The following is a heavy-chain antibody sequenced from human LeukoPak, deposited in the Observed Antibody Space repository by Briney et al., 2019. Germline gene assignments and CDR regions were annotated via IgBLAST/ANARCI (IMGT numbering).Heavy chain of an antibody. CDR1: GGSISSYY. CDR3: ARQGGIAEIDY. J-gene: IGHJ4*02. D-gene: IGHD6-13*01. Sequence: SETLSLTCTVSGGSISSYYWGWIRQPPGKGLEWIGSIYYSGSTYYNPSLKSRVTISVDTSKNQFSLKLSSVTAADTAVYYCARQGGIAEIDYWGRGTLVTVSS. CDR2: IYYSGST. V-gene: IGHV4-39*07.